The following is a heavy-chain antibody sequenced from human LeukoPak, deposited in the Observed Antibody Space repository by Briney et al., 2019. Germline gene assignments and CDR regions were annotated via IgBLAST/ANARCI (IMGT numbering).Heavy chain of an antibody. D-gene: IGHD2/OR15-2a*01. J-gene: IGHJ3*02. V-gene: IGHV1-46*03. CDR1: GYTLTSYY. CDR2: INPSGGST. Sequence: ASVKVSCKASGYTLTSYYMHWVRQAPEQGLEWMGIINPSGGSTSYAQKFQGRVTMTRDTSTSTVYMELSSLRSEDTAVYYCTRGTTDDAFDIWGQGTMVTVPS. CDR3: TRGTTDDAFDI.